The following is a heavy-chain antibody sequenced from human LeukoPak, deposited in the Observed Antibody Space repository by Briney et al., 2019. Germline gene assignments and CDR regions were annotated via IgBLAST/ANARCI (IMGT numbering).Heavy chain of an antibody. V-gene: IGHV4-4*02. CDR1: GGSISSTNW. J-gene: IGHJ4*02. D-gene: IGHD3-16*02. CDR3: ARDPGRLGELSLFDY. CDR2: IYRSGTT. Sequence: PSETLSLTCAVSGGSISSTNWWRWVRQPPGKGLEWIGEIYRSGTTNYKPSLKSRVTISLDKSRNHFSLKLTSVTAADTAVYYCARDPGRLGELSLFDYWGQGTLVTVSS.